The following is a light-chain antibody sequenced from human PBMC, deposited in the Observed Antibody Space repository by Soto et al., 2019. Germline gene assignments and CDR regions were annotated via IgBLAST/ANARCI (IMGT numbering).Light chain of an antibody. Sequence: AIRMTQSPSSFSASTGDRVSITCRATQDIGTYLAWYQQIPGKAPKLLIYGASSLQTGVPSRFSGSGSGTDFTFTISSLQPEDIATYYCQQYSHLITFGQGTRLEIK. V-gene: IGKV1-8*01. J-gene: IGKJ5*01. CDR3: QQYSHLIT. CDR2: GAS. CDR1: QDIGTY.